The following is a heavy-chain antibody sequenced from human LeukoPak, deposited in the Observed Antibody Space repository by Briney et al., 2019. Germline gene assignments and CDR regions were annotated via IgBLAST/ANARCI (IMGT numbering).Heavy chain of an antibody. CDR1: GGSISSSSYY. CDR2: INHSGST. CDR3: ARRMLRIAVPKAYYFDY. Sequence: SETLSLTCTVSGGSISSSSYYWGWIRQPPGKGLEWIGEINHSGSTNYNPSLKSRVTISVDTSKNQFSLKLSSVTAADTAVYYCARRMLRIAVPKAYYFDYWGQGTLVTVSS. D-gene: IGHD6-19*01. V-gene: IGHV4-39*07. J-gene: IGHJ4*02.